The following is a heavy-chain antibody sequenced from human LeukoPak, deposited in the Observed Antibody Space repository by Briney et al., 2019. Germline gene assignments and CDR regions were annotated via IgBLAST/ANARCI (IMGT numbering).Heavy chain of an antibody. CDR1: GYTFSSYA. Sequence: GASVSVSCTPSGYTFSSYAMNWVRQAPGQGLEWMGWINTSTGNPTYGQGFTGRFVFSLDTSVNTAYLQISSLKAEDTAVYYCARVAGNEYFQHWGQGTLVTVSS. CDR2: INTSTGNP. J-gene: IGHJ1*01. CDR3: ARVAGNEYFQH. D-gene: IGHD6-19*01. V-gene: IGHV7-4-1*02.